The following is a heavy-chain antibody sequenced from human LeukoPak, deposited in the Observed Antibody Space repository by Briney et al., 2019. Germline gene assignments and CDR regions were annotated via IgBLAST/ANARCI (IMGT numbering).Heavy chain of an antibody. CDR2: INHSGST. CDR3: ARGTIAADDYYYMDV. V-gene: IGHV4-34*01. Sequence: PSETLSLTCAVYGGSFSGYYWSWIRQPPGKGLEWIGEINHSGSTNYNPSLKSRVIISVDTSKNQFSLKLTSVTAADTAVYYCARGTIAADDYYYMDVWGKGTTVTISS. D-gene: IGHD6-13*01. CDR1: GGSFSGYY. J-gene: IGHJ6*03.